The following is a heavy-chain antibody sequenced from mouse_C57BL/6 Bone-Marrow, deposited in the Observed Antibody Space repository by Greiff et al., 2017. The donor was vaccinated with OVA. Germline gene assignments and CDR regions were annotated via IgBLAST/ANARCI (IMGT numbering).Heavy chain of an antibody. Sequence: QVHVKQSGPELVKPGASVKISCKASGYTFTDYSINWVKQRPGQGLEWIGWIFPGSGSTYYNEKFKGQATLTVDKSSSTAYMLLSSLTSEDSAVYFCARREELRGGYWGQGTTLTVSA. D-gene: IGHD1-1*01. CDR2: IFPGSGST. CDR3: ARREELRGGY. CDR1: GYTFTDYS. V-gene: IGHV1-75*01. J-gene: IGHJ2*01.